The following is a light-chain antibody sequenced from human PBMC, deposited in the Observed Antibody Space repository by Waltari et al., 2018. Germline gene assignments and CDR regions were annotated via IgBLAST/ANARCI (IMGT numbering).Light chain of an antibody. CDR1: NIGSTS. CDR2: DDS. CDR3: QVWDAASGLV. Sequence: SYLLTQPPSVSVAPGKTASITCGGNNIGSTSVHWYQQRSGQAPVLVIYDDSVRPSGIPERFSGSNSANTATLTISRIEAGDEADYYCQVWDAASGLVFGGGTKLTVL. J-gene: IGLJ2*01. V-gene: IGLV3-21*04.